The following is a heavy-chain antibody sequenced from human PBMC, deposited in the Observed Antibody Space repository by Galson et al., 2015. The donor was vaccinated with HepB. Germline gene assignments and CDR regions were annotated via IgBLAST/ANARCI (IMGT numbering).Heavy chain of an antibody. D-gene: IGHD3-16*02. Sequence: SLRLSCAASGFTFSSYWMSWVRQAPGKGLEWVANIKQDGSEKYYVDSVKGRFTISRDNAKNSLYLQMNSLRAEDTAVYYCAREGGDTIISGAFDIWGQGTMVTVSS. J-gene: IGHJ3*02. CDR3: AREGGDTIISGAFDI. CDR1: GFTFSSYW. V-gene: IGHV3-7*03. CDR2: IKQDGSEK.